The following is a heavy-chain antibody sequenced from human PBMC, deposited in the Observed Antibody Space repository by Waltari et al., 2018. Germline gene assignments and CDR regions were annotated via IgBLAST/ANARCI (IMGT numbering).Heavy chain of an antibody. CDR2: INPNNGGT. CDR1: GYTFTDNY. CDR3: ARGDPSVYYTSHMDV. V-gene: IGHV1-2*02. Sequence: QVQLVQSGAEVKKPGASVKVSCKASGYTFTDNYMHWVRQAPGQGLEWMGWINPNNGGTNYAQKFQGRVTMTRDTSISTAFMDLSRLKSDDTAVYFCARGDPSVYYTSHMDVGGKGTTVTVSS. D-gene: IGHD3-3*01. J-gene: IGHJ6*03.